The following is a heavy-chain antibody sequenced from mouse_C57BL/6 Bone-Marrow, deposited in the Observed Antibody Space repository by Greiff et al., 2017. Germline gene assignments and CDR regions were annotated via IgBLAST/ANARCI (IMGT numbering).Heavy chain of an antibody. J-gene: IGHJ4*01. CDR3: ARELTMDY. CDR1: GYTFTSYW. D-gene: IGHD1-3*01. Sequence: VQLQQPGAELAKPGSSVKLSCKASGYTFTSYWMHWVKQRPRQGLEWIGYINPSGGYTQYNQKFKDKATLTADNSSSTAYMQLSSLTSEASAVYYCARELTMDYWGQGTSVTVSS. CDR2: INPSGGYT. V-gene: IGHV1-7*01.